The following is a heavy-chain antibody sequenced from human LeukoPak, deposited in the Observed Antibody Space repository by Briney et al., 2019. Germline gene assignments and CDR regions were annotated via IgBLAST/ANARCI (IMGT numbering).Heavy chain of an antibody. CDR3: GARGSGSYLDAFDI. J-gene: IGHJ3*02. CDR1: GYTFTSYG. V-gene: IGHV1-18*01. Sequence: ASVKVSCKASGYTFTSYGISWVRQAPGQGLEWMGWISAYNGNTNYAQKLQGRVTMTTHTSTSTAYMELRSLRSDDTAVYYCGARGSGSYLDAFDIWGQGTMVTVSS. D-gene: IGHD3-10*01. CDR2: ISAYNGNT.